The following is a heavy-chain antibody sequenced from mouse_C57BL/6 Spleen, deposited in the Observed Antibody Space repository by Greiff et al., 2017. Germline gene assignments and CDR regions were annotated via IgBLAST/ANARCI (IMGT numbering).Heavy chain of an antibody. D-gene: IGHD1-1*01. CDR1: GYTFTEYT. CDR2: FYPGSGSI. CDR3: ARHEDREVAGDYYFDY. J-gene: IGHJ2*01. Sequence: VQLQQSGAELVKPGASVKLSCKASGYTFTEYTIHWVKQRSGQGLEWIGWFYPGSGSIKYNEKFKDKATLTADKSSSTVYMELSRLTSEDSAVXFCARHEDREVAGDYYFDYWGQGTTLTVSS. V-gene: IGHV1-62-2*01.